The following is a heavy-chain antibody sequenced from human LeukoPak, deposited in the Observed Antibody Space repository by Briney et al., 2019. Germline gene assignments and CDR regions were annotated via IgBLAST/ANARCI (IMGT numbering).Heavy chain of an antibody. J-gene: IGHJ4*02. CDR1: GYTFTGYY. D-gene: IGHD3-10*01. CDR3: ARGRYYYGSGSTFDY. CDR2: MNPNSGNT. Sequence: ASVKVSCKASGYTFTGYYTHWVRQATGQGLEWMGWMNPNSGNTGYAQRFQGRVTITRNTSISTAYMELSSLRSEDTAVYYCARGRYYYGSGSTFDYWGQGTLVTVSS. V-gene: IGHV1-8*03.